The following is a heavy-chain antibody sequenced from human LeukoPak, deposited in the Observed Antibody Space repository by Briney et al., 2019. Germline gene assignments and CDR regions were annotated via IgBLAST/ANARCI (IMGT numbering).Heavy chain of an antibody. Sequence: GGSLRLSCAASGFTFSSYAMHWVRQAPGKGLEWVAVTSYDGSNKYYADSVKGRFTISRDNSKNTLYLQMNSLRAEDTAVYYCARDRYSSGWYRTDYYYYYGMDVWGQGTTVTVSS. CDR3: ARDRYSSGWYRTDYYYYYGMDV. D-gene: IGHD6-19*01. J-gene: IGHJ6*02. CDR2: TSYDGSNK. V-gene: IGHV3-30-3*01. CDR1: GFTFSSYA.